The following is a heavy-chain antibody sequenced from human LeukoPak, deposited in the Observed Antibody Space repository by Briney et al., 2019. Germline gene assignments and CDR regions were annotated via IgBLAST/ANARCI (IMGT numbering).Heavy chain of an antibody. CDR2: IYYSGST. CDR3: ARDRDGYNLDAFDI. D-gene: IGHD5-24*01. CDR1: GGSISVGTYY. V-gene: IGHV4-30-4*08. J-gene: IGHJ3*02. Sequence: SETLSLTCTVSGGSISVGTYYWSWIRQPPGKGLEWIGYIYYSGSTYYNPSLKSRVSISVDTSKNQFSLKLSSVTAADTAVFYCARDRDGYNLDAFDIWGQGTRVTVSS.